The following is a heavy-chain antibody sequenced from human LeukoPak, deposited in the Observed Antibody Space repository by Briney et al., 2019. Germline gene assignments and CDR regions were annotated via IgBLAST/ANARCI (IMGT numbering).Heavy chain of an antibody. CDR3: ARAGIGNALDY. Sequence: GGSLRLSCAASGFTFSKDDFHWVRQAPGKGLEWVAAIGVTGDTYYADSVMGRFTISKDNSKNTVYLQMNNLRIEDTAVYHCARAGIGNALDYWGQGTQVTVSS. D-gene: IGHD2-2*01. CDR2: IGVTGDT. CDR1: GFTFSKDD. J-gene: IGHJ4*02. V-gene: IGHV3-13*01.